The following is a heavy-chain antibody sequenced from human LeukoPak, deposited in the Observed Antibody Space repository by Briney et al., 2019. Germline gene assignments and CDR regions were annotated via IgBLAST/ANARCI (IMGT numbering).Heavy chain of an antibody. Sequence: GGSLRLSCAASGFAFSSSWMHWVRQAPGKGLEWVSVINQSGGSTYYADSVKGRFTISRDNSKNTLFLQMHSLRAEDTATYHCAKVDYRGLMYGIDFWGQGTLVTVSS. CDR2: INQSGGST. CDR3: AKVDYRGLMYGIDF. CDR1: GFAFSSSW. D-gene: IGHD3-16*02. V-gene: IGHV3-23*01. J-gene: IGHJ4*02.